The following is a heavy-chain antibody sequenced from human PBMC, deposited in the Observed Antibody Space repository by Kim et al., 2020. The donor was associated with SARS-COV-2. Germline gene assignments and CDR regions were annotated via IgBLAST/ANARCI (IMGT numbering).Heavy chain of an antibody. Sequence: ASVKVSFKASGYTFSSYDINWVRQATGQGLEWMGWMNPNSCNTGYAQKFQGRVTMTRNTSTNTAYMDLSSLRSEYTAVYYCARGHAWNGGPYYFDYWGQGTLVTVSS. V-gene: IGHV1-8*01. J-gene: IGHJ4*02. CDR1: GYTFSSYD. CDR2: MNPNSCNT. D-gene: IGHD1-1*01. CDR3: ARGHAWNGGPYYFDY.